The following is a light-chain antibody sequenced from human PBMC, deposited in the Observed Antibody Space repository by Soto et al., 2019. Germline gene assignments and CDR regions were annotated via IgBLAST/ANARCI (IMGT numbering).Light chain of an antibody. CDR1: SSDVGGYNY. CDR2: GVT. CDR3: SSYTATRTYD. J-gene: IGLJ1*01. V-gene: IGLV2-14*01. Sequence: QSVLTQPASVSGSPGQSVTISCTGTSSDVGGYNYVSWYQQLPGEAPKLIIYGVTDRPSGVSNRFSGSKSGNTASLTVSGLQAEDEGDYYCSSYTATRTYDFGTGTKVTVL.